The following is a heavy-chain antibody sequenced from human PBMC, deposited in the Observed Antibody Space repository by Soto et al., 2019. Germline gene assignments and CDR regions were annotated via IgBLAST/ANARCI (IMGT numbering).Heavy chain of an antibody. CDR1: GHTLTEFS. Sequence: QVHLVQSGAEVKKPGASVKVSCKVSGHTLTEFSMHWVRQAPGKGLEWMGGFDPEDGEIMYAQKFQGRVTMTEDTSTDSAYMELSSLRSEDTALYYCAAGGTRWLHSAFDYWGQGTLVTVSS. CDR3: AAGGTRWLHSAFDY. CDR2: FDPEDGEI. D-gene: IGHD1-1*01. V-gene: IGHV1-24*01. J-gene: IGHJ4*02.